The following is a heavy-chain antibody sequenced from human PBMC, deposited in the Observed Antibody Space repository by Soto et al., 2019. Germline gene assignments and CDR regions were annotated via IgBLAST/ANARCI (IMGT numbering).Heavy chain of an antibody. V-gene: IGHV5-51*01. Sequence: GESLKISCKGSGYNFAGYWIAWVRQMPGKGLELMGIIYPSDSDTRYRPSFQGQVTIPADKSISSAYLQWSSLRASDTAMYYCARGGVSTRTFDYWGQGTPVTVSS. D-gene: IGHD3-3*01. CDR2: IYPSDSDT. CDR1: GYNFAGYW. CDR3: ARGGVSTRTFDY. J-gene: IGHJ4*02.